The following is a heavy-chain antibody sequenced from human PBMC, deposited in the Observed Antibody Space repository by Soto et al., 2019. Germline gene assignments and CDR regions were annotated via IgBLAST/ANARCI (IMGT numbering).Heavy chain of an antibody. Sequence: PSETLSLTCTVSGGSVSSGSYYWSWIRQPPGKGLEWIGYIYYSGSTNYNPSLKSRVTISVDTSKNQFSLKLSSVTAADTAVYYCARDRPVKIFGVVIVKGYGMDVWGQGTTVTVSS. CDR1: GGSVSSGSYY. CDR3: ARDRPVKIFGVVIVKGYGMDV. D-gene: IGHD3-3*01. CDR2: IYYSGST. J-gene: IGHJ6*02. V-gene: IGHV4-61*01.